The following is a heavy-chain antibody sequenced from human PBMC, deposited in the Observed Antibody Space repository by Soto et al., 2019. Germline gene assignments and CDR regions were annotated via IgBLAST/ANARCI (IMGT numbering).Heavy chain of an antibody. CDR3: ARGTPLGGSLKHIDY. D-gene: IGHD1-26*01. V-gene: IGHV3-21*01. J-gene: IGHJ4*02. Sequence: GGSLRLSCASSGFTFSIYSMNCVRHAPVKGLEWVSSISSSSSYIYYADSVKGRFTISRDNAKNSLYLQMNSLRAEDTAVYYCARGTPLGGSLKHIDYWGQGTLVTVSS. CDR1: GFTFSIYS. CDR2: ISSSSSYI.